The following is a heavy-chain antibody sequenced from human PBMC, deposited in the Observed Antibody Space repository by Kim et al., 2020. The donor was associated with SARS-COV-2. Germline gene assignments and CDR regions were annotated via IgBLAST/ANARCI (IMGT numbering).Heavy chain of an antibody. D-gene: IGHD2-15*01. Sequence: GGSLRLSCAASGFTFSSYSMNWVRQAPGKGLEWVSYISSSSSTIYYADSVKGRFTISRDNAKNSLYLQMNSLRDEDTAVYYCYGYCSGGSCYPTEPFDYWGQGTLVTVSS. V-gene: IGHV3-48*02. CDR2: ISSSSSTI. CDR3: YGYCSGGSCYPTEPFDY. J-gene: IGHJ4*02. CDR1: GFTFSSYS.